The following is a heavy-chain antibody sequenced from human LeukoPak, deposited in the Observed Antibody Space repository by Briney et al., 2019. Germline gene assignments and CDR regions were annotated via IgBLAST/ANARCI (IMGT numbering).Heavy chain of an antibody. Sequence: GGSLRLSCAASGFTFSSYAMHWVRQAPGKGLEWVAVISYDGSNKYYADSVKGRFTISRDNSENTLYLQMNSLRAEDTAVCYCARDEVRGVPFYMDVWGKGTTVTVSS. CDR2: ISYDGSNK. CDR3: ARDEVRGVPFYMDV. CDR1: GFTFSSYA. D-gene: IGHD3-10*01. J-gene: IGHJ6*03. V-gene: IGHV3-30*01.